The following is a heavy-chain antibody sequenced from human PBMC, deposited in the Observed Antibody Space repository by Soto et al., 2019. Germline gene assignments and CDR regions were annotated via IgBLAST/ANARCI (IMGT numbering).Heavy chain of an antibody. CDR1: GFIFSNYA. CDR3: AKDLIRGDGYVDFDY. D-gene: IGHD3-10*01. CDR2: IYAGGGTT. Sequence: GGSLRLSCAASGFIFSNYAMFWVRQAPGKGLDWVSTIYAGGGTTHYAESVKGRFTISRDNSNNRLYLQLNNLRAEDTAVYFCAKDLIRGDGYVDFDYWRQGTLVTVSS. J-gene: IGHJ4*02. V-gene: IGHV3-23*01.